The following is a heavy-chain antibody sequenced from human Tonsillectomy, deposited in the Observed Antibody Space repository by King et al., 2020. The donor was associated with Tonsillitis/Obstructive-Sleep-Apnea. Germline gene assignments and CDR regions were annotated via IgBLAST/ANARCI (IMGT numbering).Heavy chain of an antibody. V-gene: IGHV1-69*10. CDR3: ANRPLAAGTTTISTYDFWSGEKVPGCFDP. CDR2: IIPILGIA. D-gene: IGHD3-3*01. J-gene: IGHJ5*02. CDR1: GGTFSSYA. Sequence: QLVQSGAEVKKPGSSVKVSCKASGGTFSSYAISWVRQAPGQGLEWMGGIIPILGIANYAQKFQGRVTITADKSTSTAYMELSSLRSEDTAVYYCANRPLAAGTTTISTYDFWSGEKVPGCFDPWGQGTLVTVSS.